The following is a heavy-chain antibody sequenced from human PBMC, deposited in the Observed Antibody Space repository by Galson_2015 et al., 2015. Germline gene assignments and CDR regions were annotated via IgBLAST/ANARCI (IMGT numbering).Heavy chain of an antibody. J-gene: IGHJ6*02. CDR1: GFTFSSYA. D-gene: IGHD4-11*01. Sequence: SLRLSCAASGFTFSSYAIHWVRQAPGKGLEWVAVISSDGSNKYYADSVKGRFSISRDNSKNTLYLQMNSLRTEDTAVYYCARVRRADYSHNHYYGLDVWGQGTTVTVSS. V-gene: IGHV3-30-3*01. CDR3: ARVRRADYSHNHYYGLDV. CDR2: ISSDGSNK.